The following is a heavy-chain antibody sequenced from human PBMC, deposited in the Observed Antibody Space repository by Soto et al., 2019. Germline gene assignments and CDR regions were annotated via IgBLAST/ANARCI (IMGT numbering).Heavy chain of an antibody. J-gene: IGHJ4*02. D-gene: IGHD5-12*01. CDR1: GFTFSSYS. CDR2: ISASSSYI. V-gene: IGHV3-21*01. CDR3: ARGSIVATSLTPFDF. Sequence: EVQLVESGGGLVKPGGSLRLSCAASGFTFSSYSMNWVRQAPGKGLEWVSSISASSSYIYYADSVKGRFTVSRDNAKNSLCLQINSLRDEDKAVYYCARGSIVATSLTPFDFWGQGTLVIVSS.